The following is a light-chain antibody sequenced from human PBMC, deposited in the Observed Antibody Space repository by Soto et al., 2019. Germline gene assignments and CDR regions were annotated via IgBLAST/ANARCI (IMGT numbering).Light chain of an antibody. V-gene: IGLV2-14*01. J-gene: IGLJ1*01. CDR3: TSYTSANPLV. CDR1: SDDIGAFKF. CDR2: EVS. Sequence: QSALTQPASVSVSPGQSISISCTGTSDDIGAFKFVSWYQQHPGKAPKLLIYEVSRRPSGVSDRFSGSRSGNTASLTISGLHAEDDTDYYCTSYTSANPLVFGTGTKVTVL.